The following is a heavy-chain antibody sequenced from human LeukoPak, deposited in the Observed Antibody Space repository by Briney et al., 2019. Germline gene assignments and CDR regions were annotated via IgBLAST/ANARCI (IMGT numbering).Heavy chain of an antibody. V-gene: IGHV3-30*04. CDR2: ISYDGSNK. Sequence: PGRSLRLSCAASGFTFSSYAMHWVRQAPGKGLEWVAVISYDGSNKYYADSVKGRFTISRDNSKNTLYLQMNSPRAEDTAVYYCARVEMDVWGKGTTVTVSS. CDR3: ARVEMDV. J-gene: IGHJ6*04. CDR1: GFTFSSYA.